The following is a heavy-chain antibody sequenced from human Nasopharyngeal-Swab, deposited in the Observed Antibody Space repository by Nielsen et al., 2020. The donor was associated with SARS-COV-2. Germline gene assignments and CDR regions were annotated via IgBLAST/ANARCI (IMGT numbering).Heavy chain of an antibody. CDR3: AKDLVGAAN. CDR1: GFTFTTYA. D-gene: IGHD2-15*01. Sequence: GESLNIPCAASGFTFTTYAMCLVRQAPGPGLESVSAVSGSGDTTYYPESVTRRFTISRDNSKNTVHLQMDSLSAEDTAGYYCAKDLVGAANWGQGTLFTVS. V-gene: IGHV3-23*01. CDR2: VSGSGDTT. J-gene: IGHJ4*02.